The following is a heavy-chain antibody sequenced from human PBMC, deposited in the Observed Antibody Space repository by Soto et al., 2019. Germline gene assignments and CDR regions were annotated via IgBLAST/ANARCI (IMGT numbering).Heavy chain of an antibody. CDR1: GFTFSTYS. J-gene: IGHJ4*02. CDR3: TRDPEALDY. CDR2: ITRSSGTI. Sequence: EVVLVESGGGLVQPGGSLRLSCAASGFTFSTYSMNWVRQAPGKGLEWIAYITRSSGTIHYADSVRGRFTISRDNAENSLFLQINSLKGEDTAVYYCTRDPEALDYWGQGTLVTVSS. V-gene: IGHV3-48*01.